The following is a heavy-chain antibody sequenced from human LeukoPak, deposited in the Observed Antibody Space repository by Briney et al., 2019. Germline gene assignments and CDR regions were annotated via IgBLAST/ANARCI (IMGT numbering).Heavy chain of an antibody. CDR3: ARDRAIYYYYGMDV. Sequence: SGGSLRLSCAASGFIFSSYGMHWVRQAPGKGLEWVAVIWYDGSNKYYADSVKGRFTISRDNSKNTLYVQMNSLRVEDTAVYYCARDRAIYYYYGMDVWGQGTTVTVSS. V-gene: IGHV3-33*01. CDR1: GFIFSSYG. D-gene: IGHD3-3*01. J-gene: IGHJ6*02. CDR2: IWYDGSNK.